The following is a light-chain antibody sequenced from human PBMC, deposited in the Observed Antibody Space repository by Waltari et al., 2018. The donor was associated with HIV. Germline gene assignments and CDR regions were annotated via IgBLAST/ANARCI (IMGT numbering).Light chain of an antibody. V-gene: IGKV4-1*01. CDR1: PAVLNSSNNNNY. Sequence: DIVMIQSPDSLAVPLVATATIHCHSSPAVLNSSNNNNYLAWYQQKPGQPPKLLIYWASTRETGVPDRFSGSGSGTDFTLTVSSLQAEDVAVYYCQQYYTTLWTFGQGTKVEIK. CDR2: WAS. CDR3: QQYYTTLWT. J-gene: IGKJ1*01.